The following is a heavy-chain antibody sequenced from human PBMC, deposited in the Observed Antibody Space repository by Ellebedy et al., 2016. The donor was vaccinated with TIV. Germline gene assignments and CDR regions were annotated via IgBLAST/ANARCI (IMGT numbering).Heavy chain of an antibody. CDR3: ARDQVGVGPAFDI. D-gene: IGHD1-26*01. J-gene: IGHJ3*02. CDR2: ISGSGGNP. Sequence: PGGSLRLSCVASGFTFSSYAMCWVRQAPGKGLEWVSSISGSGGNPYYADSVKVRFTISRDNPKNTLYLQMNRLRAEDTAVYYCARDQVGVGPAFDIWGQGTMVTVSS. V-gene: IGHV3-23*01. CDR1: GFTFSSYA.